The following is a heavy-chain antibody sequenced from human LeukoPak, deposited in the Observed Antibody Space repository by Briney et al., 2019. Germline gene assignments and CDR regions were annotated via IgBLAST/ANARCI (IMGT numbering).Heavy chain of an antibody. V-gene: IGHV3-9*01. CDR2: ISWHSRSI. Sequence: GRSLRLSCAASGFTFDDYSMHWVRQAPGKGLEWVAGISWHSRSIGYAGSVKGRFTISRDNAKNSVSLQMNSLRTEDTALYYCTKDLSSQWFTDIRHYGMNVWGQGTTVAVSS. D-gene: IGHD3-22*01. CDR1: GFTFDDYS. CDR3: TKDLSSQWFTDIRHYGMNV. J-gene: IGHJ6*02.